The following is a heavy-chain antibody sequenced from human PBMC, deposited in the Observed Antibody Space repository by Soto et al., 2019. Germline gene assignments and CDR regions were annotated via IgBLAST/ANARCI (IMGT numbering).Heavy chain of an antibody. CDR1: GFTVSSNY. Sequence: EVQLVETGGGLIQPGGSLRLSCAASGFTVSSNYMSWVRQAPGKGLEWVSVIYSGGSTYYADSVKGRFTISRDNSKNTLYLQMNSLRAEDTAVYYCARGYCSGGSCYSSSEYCFDYWGQGTLVTVSS. J-gene: IGHJ4*02. V-gene: IGHV3-53*02. CDR2: IYSGGST. D-gene: IGHD2-15*01. CDR3: ARGYCSGGSCYSSSEYCFDY.